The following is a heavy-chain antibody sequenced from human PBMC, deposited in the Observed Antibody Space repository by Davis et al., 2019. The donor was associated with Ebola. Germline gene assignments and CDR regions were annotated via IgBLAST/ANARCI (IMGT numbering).Heavy chain of an antibody. J-gene: IGHJ4*02. V-gene: IGHV1-3*01. Sequence: AASVKVSCKASGYTFTSHAMHWVRQAPGQRLEWMGWINAGNGNTKYSQKFQGRVTITRDTSASTAYMELSSLRSEDTAVYYCARFSLYSSDWDYWGQGTLVTVSS. CDR1: GYTFTSHA. CDR2: INAGNGNT. D-gene: IGHD6-19*01. CDR3: ARFSLYSSDWDY.